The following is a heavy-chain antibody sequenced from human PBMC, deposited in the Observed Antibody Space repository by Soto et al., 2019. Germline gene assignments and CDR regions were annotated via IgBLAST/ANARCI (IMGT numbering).Heavy chain of an antibody. CDR1: GGSISSYY. CDR2: IYYSGST. CDR3: ARGRQDSNDVLYYYYMDV. J-gene: IGHJ6*03. D-gene: IGHD4-4*01. Sequence: SETLSLTCTVSGGSISSYYWSWIRQPPGKGLEWIGYIYYSGSTNYNPSLKSRVTISVDTSKNQFSLKLSSVTAADTAVYYCARGRQDSNDVLYYYYMDVWGKGTTVTVSS. V-gene: IGHV4-59*01.